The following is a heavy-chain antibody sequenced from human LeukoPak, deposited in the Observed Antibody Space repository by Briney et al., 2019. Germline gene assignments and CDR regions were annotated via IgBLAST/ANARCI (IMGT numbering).Heavy chain of an antibody. J-gene: IGHJ4*02. CDR2: INPNSGGT. V-gene: IGHV1-2*02. CDR1: GYTFTGYY. D-gene: IGHD6-13*01. Sequence: ASVKVSCKASGYTFTGYYMHWVRQAPGQGLEWMGWINPNSGGTNYAQKFQGRVTMTRDTSISTAYMELCSLRSDDTAVYYCATLYSTIPAFFDYWGQGTLVTVSS. CDR3: ATLYSTIPAFFDY.